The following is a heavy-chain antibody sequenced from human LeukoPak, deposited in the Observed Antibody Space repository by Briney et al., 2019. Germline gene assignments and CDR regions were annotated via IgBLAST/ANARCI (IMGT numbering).Heavy chain of an antibody. CDR1: GDSISADSYY. CDR3: ARHFSPGWTYHYGLDV. Sequence: SEALSLTCTVSGDSISADSYYWGWIRQPPGKGLEWIASIYYSGSTYYSASLKSRVTISVDTSRNQFSLKLNSVTAADTAVYYCARHFSPGWTYHYGLDVWGQGTTVTVSS. CDR2: IYYSGST. V-gene: IGHV4-39*01. J-gene: IGHJ6*02. D-gene: IGHD6-19*01.